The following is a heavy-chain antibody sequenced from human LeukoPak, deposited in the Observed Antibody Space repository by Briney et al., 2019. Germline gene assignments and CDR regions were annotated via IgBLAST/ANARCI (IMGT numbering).Heavy chain of an antibody. V-gene: IGHV4-59*06. CDR1: GGSISSYY. CDR2: IYHTGIT. D-gene: IGHD3-16*01. CDR3: AASSGVTLGRF. J-gene: IGHJ4*02. Sequence: SSETLSLTCTVSGGSISSYYWSWIRQHPGKGLEWIGYIYHTGITSYNPSLKSRDIMSVDTSINQVSLKLSSLTAADTAVYYCAASSGVTLGRFWGQGTLVSVSS.